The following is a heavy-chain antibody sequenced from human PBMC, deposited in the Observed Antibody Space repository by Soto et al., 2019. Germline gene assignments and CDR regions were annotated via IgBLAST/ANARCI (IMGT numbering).Heavy chain of an antibody. D-gene: IGHD3-3*01. CDR1: GGSISSYF. V-gene: IGHV4-59*12. CDR3: ARGERFSDWFDP. CDR2: VHYSGNT. J-gene: IGHJ5*02. Sequence: SETLSHTCTVSGGSISSYFCTWFRQSPGKGLQWIGYVHYSGNTNYNPSLKSRVTMSVDTSNNQFSLRLTSVTAADTAVYYCARGERFSDWFDPWGQGTVVTVSA.